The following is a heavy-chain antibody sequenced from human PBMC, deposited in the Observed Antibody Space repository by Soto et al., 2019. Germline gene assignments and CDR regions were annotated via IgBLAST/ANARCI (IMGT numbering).Heavy chain of an antibody. J-gene: IGHJ4*02. Sequence: QVQLVESGGGVVQPGRSLRLSCAASGFTFSSYGMHWVRQAPGKGLEWVAVISYDGSNKYYADSVKGRFTISRDNSKNTLYLQMNSLRAEDTAVYYCAKDRVGAKGGGYWGQGTLVTVSS. D-gene: IGHD1-26*01. CDR1: GFTFSSYG. CDR3: AKDRVGAKGGGY. CDR2: ISYDGSNK. V-gene: IGHV3-30*18.